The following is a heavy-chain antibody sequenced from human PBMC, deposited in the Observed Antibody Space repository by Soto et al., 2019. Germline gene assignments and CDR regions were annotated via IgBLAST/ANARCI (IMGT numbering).Heavy chain of an antibody. D-gene: IGHD6-13*01. CDR1: GGSISTSNW. Sequence: QVQLQESGPGLVKPSGTLSLTCAVSGGSISTSNWWRWVRQPPGKGLEWIGEVYRTGSTNYNPSLKVRLTISVDKPKNQFSRKRTSVTAADTAVYYFARARATIAAAAIFACWGQGTLVTFSS. V-gene: IGHV4-4*02. CDR3: ARARATIAAAAIFAC. J-gene: IGHJ4*02. CDR2: VYRTGST.